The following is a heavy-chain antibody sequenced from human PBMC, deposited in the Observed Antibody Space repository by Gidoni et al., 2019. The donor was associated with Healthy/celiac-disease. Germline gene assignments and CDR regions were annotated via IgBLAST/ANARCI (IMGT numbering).Heavy chain of an antibody. Sequence: EVRLVESGGGLVQPGGSLRLSCAASGFTFSSYSMNWVRPAPGKGLEWVSYISSSSSTIYYADSVKGRFTISRDNAKNSLYLQMNSLRDEDTAVYYCARDRGSSGPSTIYYWGQGTLVTVSS. V-gene: IGHV3-48*02. J-gene: IGHJ4*02. D-gene: IGHD6-19*01. CDR2: ISSSSSTI. CDR1: GFTFSSYS. CDR3: ARDRGSSGPSTIYY.